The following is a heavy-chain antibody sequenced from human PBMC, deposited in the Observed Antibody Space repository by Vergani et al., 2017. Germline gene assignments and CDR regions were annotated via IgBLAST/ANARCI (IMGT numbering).Heavy chain of an antibody. CDR2: ISAYNGNT. J-gene: IGHJ5*02. Sequence: QVQLVQSGAEVKKPGASVTVSCKASGYTFTSYGISWVRQAPGQGLEWMGWISAYNGNTNYAQKLQGRVTLTTDTSTSTAYMELRSLRSDDTAVYYCARDLVEDYGDYHVGFDPWGQGTLVTVSS. D-gene: IGHD4-17*01. CDR3: ARDLVEDYGDYHVGFDP. V-gene: IGHV1-18*01. CDR1: GYTFTSYG.